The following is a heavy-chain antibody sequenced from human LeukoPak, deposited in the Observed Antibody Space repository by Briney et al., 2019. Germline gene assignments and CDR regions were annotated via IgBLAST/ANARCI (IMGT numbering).Heavy chain of an antibody. CDR1: GFTVSSKF. CDR3: ARDLFCDC. J-gene: IGHJ4*02. D-gene: IGHD3-10*02. Sequence: GSLRLSCAASGFTVSSKFMSWVRQAPGTGLEWVSIIHSGGTTYYAESVKGRFTMSRGNSKNTLYLQMNNLRAEDTAVYYCARDLFCDCWGQGTLVTVSS. V-gene: IGHV3-53*01. CDR2: IHSGGTT.